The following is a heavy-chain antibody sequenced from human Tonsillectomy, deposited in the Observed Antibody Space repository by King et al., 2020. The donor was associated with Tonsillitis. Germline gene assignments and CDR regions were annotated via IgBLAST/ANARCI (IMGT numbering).Heavy chain of an antibody. CDR3: AKGDYDFWNNLEGYFDY. CDR2: ISWNSGSI. J-gene: IGHJ4*02. V-gene: IGHV3-9*01. D-gene: IGHD3-3*01. Sequence: VQLVESGGGLVQPGRSPRLSCAASGFTFDDYAMHWVRQAPGKGLEWVSGISWNSGSIGFADSVKGRFTISRDNAKNSLYLQMNSLRAEDTALYYCAKGDYDFWNNLEGYFDYWGQGTLVTVSS. CDR1: GFTFDDYA.